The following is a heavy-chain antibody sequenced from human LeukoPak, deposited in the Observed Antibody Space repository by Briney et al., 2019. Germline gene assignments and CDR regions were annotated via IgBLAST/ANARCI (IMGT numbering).Heavy chain of an antibody. Sequence: GGSLRLSCAASGFPFSVYGMTWVRQAPGKGLEWVSATSNSGGSTYYADSVKGRLTISRDNSKNTLYLQMNSLGAEDSAVYYCAKMGSRGWFFDHWGQGTLVTVSS. D-gene: IGHD6-19*01. CDR2: TSNSGGST. V-gene: IGHV3-23*01. CDR1: GFPFSVYG. J-gene: IGHJ4*02. CDR3: AKMGSRGWFFDH.